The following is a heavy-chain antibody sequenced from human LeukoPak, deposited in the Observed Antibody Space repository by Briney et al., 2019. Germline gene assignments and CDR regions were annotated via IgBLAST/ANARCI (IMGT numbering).Heavy chain of an antibody. CDR3: ARDGSGDHFKILDS. CDR1: GFTFSTYS. J-gene: IGHJ4*02. V-gene: IGHV3-48*04. CDR2: ISSGSITI. Sequence: PGGSLRLSCAASGFTFSTYSMNWVRQAPGKGLEWVSYISSGSITIYYADSVKGRFTISRDNAKNSLYLQMNSLRAEDTAVYYCARDGSGDHFKILDSWGQGTRVIVSS. D-gene: IGHD3-3*01.